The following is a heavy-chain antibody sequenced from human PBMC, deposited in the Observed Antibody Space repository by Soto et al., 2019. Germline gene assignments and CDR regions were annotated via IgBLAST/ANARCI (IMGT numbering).Heavy chain of an antibody. CDR3: AGGITGTVTYYYGLDV. V-gene: IGHV1-69*12. D-gene: IGHD1-20*01. CDR1: GGTFSSYA. J-gene: IGHJ6*02. CDR2: IIPIFGTA. Sequence: QVQLVQSGAEVKKPGSSMKVSCKASGGTFSSYAISWVRQAPGQGLEWMGGIIPIFGTADYAQKFHGRVTITADESTSTAYMELSSLGSGDTGVYLCAGGITGTVTYYYGLDVWGQGTTVTVSS.